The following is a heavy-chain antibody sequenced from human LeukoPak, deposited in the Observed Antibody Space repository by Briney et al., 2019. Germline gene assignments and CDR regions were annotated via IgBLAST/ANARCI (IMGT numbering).Heavy chain of an antibody. D-gene: IGHD1-26*01. Sequence: PGGSLRLSCAASGFTVSSNYMSWVRQAPGKGLEWVSVIYSGGSTYYADSVKGRFTISRDNSKNTLYLQMNSLRAEDTAVYYCARAQWEPHFNGAFDIWGQGTMVTVSS. V-gene: IGHV3-53*01. CDR2: IYSGGST. CDR1: GFTVSSNY. J-gene: IGHJ3*02. CDR3: ARAQWEPHFNGAFDI.